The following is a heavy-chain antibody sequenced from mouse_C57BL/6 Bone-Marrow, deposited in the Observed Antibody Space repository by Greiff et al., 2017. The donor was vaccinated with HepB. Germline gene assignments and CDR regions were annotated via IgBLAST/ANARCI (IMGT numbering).Heavy chain of an antibody. CDR1: GYTFTDYY. CDR2: IYPGSGNT. V-gene: IGHV1-76*01. Sequence: QVQLQQSVAELVRPGASVKLSCKASGYTFTDYYINWVKQRPGQGLEWIARIYPGSGNTYYNEKFKGKATLTAEKSSSTAYMQLSSLTSEDSAVSFCSRWLLRFAMDYWGQGTSVTVSS. CDR3: SRWLLRFAMDY. D-gene: IGHD2-3*01. J-gene: IGHJ4*01.